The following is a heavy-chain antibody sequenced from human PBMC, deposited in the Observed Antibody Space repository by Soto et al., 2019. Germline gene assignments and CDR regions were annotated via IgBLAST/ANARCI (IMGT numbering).Heavy chain of an antibody. CDR3: ARDYCGGDCYAYFDY. J-gene: IGHJ4*02. D-gene: IGHD2-21*02. V-gene: IGHV1-18*01. Sequence: QVQLVQSGAEGKKPGASVKVSCKASGYSFTSYGISWVRQAPGQGLEWMGWISTYNHNAKYAQRYQGRVTMTTDTSTTTAYMELRSLKSDDTAMYYFARDYCGGDCYAYFDYWGQGTLVTVSS. CDR2: ISTYNHNA. CDR1: GYSFTSYG.